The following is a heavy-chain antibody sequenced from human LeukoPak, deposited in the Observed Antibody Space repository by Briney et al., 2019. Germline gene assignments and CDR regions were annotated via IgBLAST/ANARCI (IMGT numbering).Heavy chain of an antibody. CDR2: IMPLFGTA. CDR3: ARDVHGDYGSGWFDP. D-gene: IGHD4-17*01. Sequence: SSVKVSCKTSGGTFNNSAVSWVRQAPGQGLEWLGGIMPLFGTAGYAQKVQGRVTITKDESTRTVYLELTSLTSDDTAVYYCARDVHGDYGSGWFDPWGQGTLVSVSS. J-gene: IGHJ5*02. CDR1: GGTFNNSA. V-gene: IGHV1-69*05.